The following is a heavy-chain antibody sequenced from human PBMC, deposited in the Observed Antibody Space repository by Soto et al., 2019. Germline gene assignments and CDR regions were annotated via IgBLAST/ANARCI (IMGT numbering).Heavy chain of an antibody. J-gene: IGHJ6*02. D-gene: IGHD5-12*01. CDR2: ISGSGGST. CDR1: GFTFSSYA. V-gene: IGHV3-23*01. CDR3: DLYYYGMDV. Sequence: PGGSLRLSCAASGFTFSSYAMSWVRQAPWKGLEWVSAISGSGGSTYYADSVKGRFTISRDNSKNTLYLQMNSLRAEDTAVYYVDLYYYGMDVWGQGTTVTVS.